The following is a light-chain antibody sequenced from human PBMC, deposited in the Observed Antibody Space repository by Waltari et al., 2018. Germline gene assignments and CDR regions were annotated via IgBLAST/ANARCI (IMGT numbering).Light chain of an antibody. J-gene: IGLJ2*01. CDR3: SSYAGFYTLV. CDR2: EVS. CDR1: SANVGRYDY. V-gene: IGLV2-11*01. Sequence: QSALTQPRSVSGSPGQSVTVSCTGTSANVGRYDYVSWYQQHPTKAPKLLIFEVSRRPSGVPDRFSCSKSGNTASLTISGLQAEDEADYYCSSYAGFYTLVFGGGTTVTVL.